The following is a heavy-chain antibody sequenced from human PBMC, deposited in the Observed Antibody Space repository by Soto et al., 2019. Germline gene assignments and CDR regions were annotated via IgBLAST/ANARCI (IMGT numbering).Heavy chain of an antibody. J-gene: IGHJ4*02. CDR1: GGSFSGYS. Sequence: QVQLQQWGAGLLKPSETLSLTCAVYGGSFSGYSWNWIRQPPGKGLEWIGDVNHSGSTEYNPSLNSRVTISVDTSKNQFSLKLSSVTAADTAVYYCARGRLYYDSGSYYSLDYWGQGTLVTVSS. CDR3: ARGRLYYDSGSYYSLDY. V-gene: IGHV4-34*01. CDR2: VNHSGST. D-gene: IGHD3-10*01.